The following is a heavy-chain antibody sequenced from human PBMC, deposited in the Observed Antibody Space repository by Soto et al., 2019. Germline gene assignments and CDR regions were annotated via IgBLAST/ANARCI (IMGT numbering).Heavy chain of an antibody. Sequence: PSEALSRICTLSGAFVNSENYYWSWIRQPPGKGLEWIGYVYYSGSTNYNPSLKSRATISLDTYKNQFSLKMTSMTSADTAFYYCARGVLRFFQWFGPWGQGTLFTASS. J-gene: IGHJ5*02. CDR3: ARGVLRFFQWFGP. CDR1: GAFVNSENYY. CDR2: VYYSGST. D-gene: IGHD3-3*01. V-gene: IGHV4-61*01.